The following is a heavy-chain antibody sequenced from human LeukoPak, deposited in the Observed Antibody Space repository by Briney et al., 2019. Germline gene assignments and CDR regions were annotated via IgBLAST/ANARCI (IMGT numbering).Heavy chain of an antibody. D-gene: IGHD6-6*01. V-gene: IGHV1-18*01. CDR3: ARDGGRSIAARPGFDY. CDR2: ISTYDAKT. CDR1: GYTFTSYG. J-gene: IGHJ4*02. Sequence: GASVKVSCKPSGYTFTSYGVNWVRQAPGQGLEWMGWISTYDAKTYYAQMLQGRVTMTSDTSTSTVYMELRSLRSDDTAVYYCARDGGRSIAARPGFDYWGQGTPVTVSS.